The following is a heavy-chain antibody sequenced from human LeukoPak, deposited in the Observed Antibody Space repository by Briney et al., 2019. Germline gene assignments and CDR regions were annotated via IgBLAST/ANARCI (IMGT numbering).Heavy chain of an antibody. CDR1: GFNFRDFA. CDR2: IGSDTTT. D-gene: IGHD6-25*01. Sequence: GGSLRLSCAASGFNFRDFAISWVRQAPGKGLEWVSGIGSDTTTYYADSVKGRFTISRDNSKNTLYLQMNSLRAEDTAVYYCAKGKAGCFDYWGQGTLVTVSS. V-gene: IGHV3-23*01. J-gene: IGHJ4*02. CDR3: AKGKAGCFDY.